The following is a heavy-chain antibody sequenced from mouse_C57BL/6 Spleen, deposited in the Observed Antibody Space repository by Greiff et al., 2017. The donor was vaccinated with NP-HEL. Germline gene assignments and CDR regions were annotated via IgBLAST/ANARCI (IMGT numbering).Heavy chain of an antibody. Sequence: VQLQQSGPELVKPGASVKIPCKASGYTFTDYNMDWVKQSHGKSLEWIGDINPNNGGTIYNQKFKGKATLTVDKSSSTAYMELRSLTSEDTAVYYCARRVRADYFDYWGQGTTLTVSS. CDR1: GYTFTDYN. CDR3: ARRVRADYFDY. D-gene: IGHD2-1*01. CDR2: INPNNGGT. V-gene: IGHV1-18*01. J-gene: IGHJ2*01.